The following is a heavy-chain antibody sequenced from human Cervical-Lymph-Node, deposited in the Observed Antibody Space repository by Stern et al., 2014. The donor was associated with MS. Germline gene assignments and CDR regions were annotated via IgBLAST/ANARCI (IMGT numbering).Heavy chain of an antibody. D-gene: IGHD2-21*02. CDR3: ATFGDSYDAFDI. V-gene: IGHV3-33*01. CDR1: GFTFETYG. J-gene: IGHJ3*02. Sequence: VHLVESGGGVVQPGRSLRLSCEASGFTFETYGMHWVRQAPGKGLEWVAVIWFDGSNKKYVDSVKGRFTISRDNVKNTLYLQMNSLRVEDTAVYYCATFGDSYDAFDIWGQGTMVTVSS. CDR2: IWFDGSNK.